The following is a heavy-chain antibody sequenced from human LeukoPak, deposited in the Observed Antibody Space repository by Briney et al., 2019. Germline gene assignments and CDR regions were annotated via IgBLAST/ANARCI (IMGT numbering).Heavy chain of an antibody. Sequence: ASVKVSCKASGYTFTGYYMHWVRQAPGQGLERMGRINPNNGVTNYAKNFQGRVTMTRDTSISTANMELRRLRYDDTAVYFCAREGLDGSDYWGQGTLVTVSS. J-gene: IGHJ4*02. CDR1: GYTFTGYY. CDR3: AREGLDGSDY. D-gene: IGHD5-12*01. CDR2: INPNNGVT. V-gene: IGHV1-2*06.